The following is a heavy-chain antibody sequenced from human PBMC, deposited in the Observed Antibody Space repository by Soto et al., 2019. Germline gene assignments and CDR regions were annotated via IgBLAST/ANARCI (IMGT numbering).Heavy chain of an antibody. D-gene: IGHD6-19*01. V-gene: IGHV4-34*01. CDR3: ARGRRSSGWYPRFDY. CDR1: GGSFSGYY. J-gene: IGHJ4*02. CDR2: INHSGST. Sequence: SETLSLTCAVYGGSFSGYYWSWIRQPPGKGLEWIGEINHSGSTNYNPSLKSRVTISVDTSKNQFSLKLSSVTAADTAVYYCARGRRSSGWYPRFDYWGQGTLVTVSS.